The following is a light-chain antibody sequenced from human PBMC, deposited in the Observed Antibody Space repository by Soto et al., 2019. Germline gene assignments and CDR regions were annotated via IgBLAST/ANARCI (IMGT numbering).Light chain of an antibody. CDR3: QQYSTYLWT. Sequence: DIQMTQSPSTLSASVGDRATITCRASQSISSWLAWYQQKPGKAPRLLMYQASSLTSGVPSRFSGSGSETEFTLTITSLQPDDTATYFCQQYSTYLWTFGQGTKVDI. V-gene: IGKV1-5*03. J-gene: IGKJ1*01. CDR2: QAS. CDR1: QSISSW.